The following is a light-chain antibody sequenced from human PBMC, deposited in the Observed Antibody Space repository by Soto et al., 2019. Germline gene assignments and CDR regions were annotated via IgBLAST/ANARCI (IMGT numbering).Light chain of an antibody. CDR1: QSISSW. J-gene: IGKJ2*01. CDR3: QQYNSYSRMYT. CDR2: KAS. V-gene: IGKV1-5*03. Sequence: DIQMTQSPSTLSASVGDRVTITCRASQSISSWLAWYQQKPGKAPKLLIYKASSLESGVPSRFSGSGSGTEFTLTISSRQPDDFATYYCQQYNSYSRMYTFGQGTKLEIK.